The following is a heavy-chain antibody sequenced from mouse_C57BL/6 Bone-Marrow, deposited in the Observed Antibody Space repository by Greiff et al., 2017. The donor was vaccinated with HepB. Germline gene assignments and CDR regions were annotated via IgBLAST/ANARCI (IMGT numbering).Heavy chain of an antibody. CDR1: GFTFSDYG. Sequence: EVKLMESGGGLVKPGGSLKLSCAASGFTFSDYGMHWVRQAPEKGLEWVAYISSGSSTIYYADTVKGRFTISRDNAKNTLFLQMTSLRSEDTAMYYCAKAPSSYYYAMDYWGQGTSVTVSS. CDR3: AKAPSSYYYAMDY. V-gene: IGHV5-17*01. CDR2: ISSGSSTI. J-gene: IGHJ4*01.